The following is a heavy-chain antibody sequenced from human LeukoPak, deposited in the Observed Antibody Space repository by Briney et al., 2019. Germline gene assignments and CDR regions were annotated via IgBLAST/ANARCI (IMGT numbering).Heavy chain of an antibody. V-gene: IGHV3-48*01. Sequence: GSLRLSCGTSGFPFSTYSMNWVGQAPGKGVEWLSYITSTSDTIYYADSVKGRFTISRDNAKNSLYLQMNSLRAEDTAVYYCASFPWDLRPTWGQGTLVSVAS. D-gene: IGHD1-26*01. J-gene: IGHJ4*02. CDR1: GFPFSTYS. CDR3: ASFPWDLRPT. CDR2: ITSTSDTI.